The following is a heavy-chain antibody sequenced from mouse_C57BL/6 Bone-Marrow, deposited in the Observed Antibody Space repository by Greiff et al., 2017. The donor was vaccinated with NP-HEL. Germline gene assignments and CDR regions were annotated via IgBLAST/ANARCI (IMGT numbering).Heavy chain of an antibody. CDR2: IYPGDGDT. CDR3: ARSWVRGYGSSYFDY. CDR1: GYAFSSSW. V-gene: IGHV1-82*01. Sequence: VQLQQSGPELVKPGASVKISCKASGYAFSSSWMNWVKQRPGKGLEWIGRIYPGDGDTNYNGKFKGKATLTADKSSSTAYMQLSSLTSEDSAVYFCARSWVRGYGSSYFDYWGQGTTLTVSS. D-gene: IGHD1-1*01. J-gene: IGHJ2*01.